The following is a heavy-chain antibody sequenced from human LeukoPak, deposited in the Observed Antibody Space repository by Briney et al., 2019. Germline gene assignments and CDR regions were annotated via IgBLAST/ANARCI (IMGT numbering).Heavy chain of an antibody. D-gene: IGHD1-7*01. CDR3: ARDGAGTTYNWFDP. V-gene: IGHV4-34*01. Sequence: SETLSLTCAVYGGSFSGYYWSWIRQPPGKGLEWIGEINHSGSTNYNPSLKSRVTISVDTSKNQFSLKLSSVTAADTAVYCCARDGAGTTYNWFDPWGQGTLVTVSS. CDR1: GGSFSGYY. J-gene: IGHJ5*02. CDR2: INHSGST.